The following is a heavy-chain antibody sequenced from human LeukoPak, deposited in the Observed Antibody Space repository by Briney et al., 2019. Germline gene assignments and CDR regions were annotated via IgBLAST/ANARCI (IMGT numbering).Heavy chain of an antibody. V-gene: IGHV4-59*01. CDR1: GGSFSGYY. D-gene: IGHD2-21*02. CDR3: ARASAYCGGDCYYNAFDI. J-gene: IGHJ3*02. Sequence: PSETLSLTCAVYGGSFSGYYWSWIRQPPGKGLEWIGYIYYSGSTNYNPSLKSRVTISVDTSKNQFSLKLSSVTAADTAVYYCARASAYCGGDCYYNAFDIWGQGTMVTVSS. CDR2: IYYSGST.